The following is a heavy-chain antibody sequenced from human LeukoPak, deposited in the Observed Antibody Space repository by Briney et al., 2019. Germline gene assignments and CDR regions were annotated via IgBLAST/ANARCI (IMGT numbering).Heavy chain of an antibody. V-gene: IGHV3-7*05. CDR2: IKHDGSDK. D-gene: IGHD3-22*01. Sequence: PGGSLRLSCAASGFSVSNNYMSWVRQAPGKGLELVANIKHDGSDKYYVDSVKGRFSISKDNSKSSLYLQMNSLRAEDTAVYYCAREAVEGIVVALDYWGQGTLVTVSS. CDR1: GFSVSNNY. CDR3: AREAVEGIVVALDY. J-gene: IGHJ4*02.